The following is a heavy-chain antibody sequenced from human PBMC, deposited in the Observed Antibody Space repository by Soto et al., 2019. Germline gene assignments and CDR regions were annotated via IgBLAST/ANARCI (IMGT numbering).Heavy chain of an antibody. V-gene: IGHV3-48*01. CDR1: GFTFSSYS. CDR3: AREGSGLNLFDP. J-gene: IGHJ5*02. Sequence: EVQLVESGGGLVQPGGSLRLSCAASGFTFSSYSMNWVRQAPGKGLEWVSYISSSSSTRYYADSVKGRFTISRDNAKIALYLQMITLRAEGTAVFYCAREGSGLNLFDPWGQGTLVTVSS. D-gene: IGHD6-19*01. CDR2: ISSSSSTR.